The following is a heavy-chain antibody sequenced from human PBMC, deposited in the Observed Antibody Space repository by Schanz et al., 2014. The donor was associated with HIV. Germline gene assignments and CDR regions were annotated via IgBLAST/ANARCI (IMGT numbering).Heavy chain of an antibody. V-gene: IGHV1-8*01. CDR1: GYTFSSYD. D-gene: IGHD6-6*01. Sequence: QVQLVQSGAEVKNPWASVKVSCKASGYTFSSYDINWVRQATGQGLEWMGWMNPNSGHTGYAQKFQGRVDMTRTTSISTAYMELRGLTSEDTAVYFCARARAKIEGRPVGNWFDPWGQGTLVTVSS. CDR2: MNPNSGHT. CDR3: ARARAKIEGRPVGNWFDP. J-gene: IGHJ5*02.